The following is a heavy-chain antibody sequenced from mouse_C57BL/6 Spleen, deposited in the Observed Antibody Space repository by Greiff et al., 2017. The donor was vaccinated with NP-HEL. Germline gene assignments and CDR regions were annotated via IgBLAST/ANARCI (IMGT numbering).Heavy chain of an antibody. CDR3: AKNLYGSSPYWYFDV. V-gene: IGHV2-5*01. D-gene: IGHD1-1*01. CDR1: GFSLTSYG. J-gene: IGHJ1*03. Sequence: QVQLQQSGPGLVQPSPCLSISCTVSGFSLTSYGVHWVRQSPGKGLEWLGVIWRGGSTDYNAAFMSRLGITKDNSKSQVYFKMNSLQADDTAIYYCAKNLYGSSPYWYFDVWGTGTTVTVSS. CDR2: IWRGGST.